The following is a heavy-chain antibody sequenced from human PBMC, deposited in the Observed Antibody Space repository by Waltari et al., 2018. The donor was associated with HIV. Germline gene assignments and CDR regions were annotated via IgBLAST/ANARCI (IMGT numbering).Heavy chain of an antibody. CDR2: LYYSGST. CDR3: AREVPTILGSSRVPGVADY. Sequence: LQLQESGPGLVKPSETLSLTFSVSGGSISSSSYYWGWVRQPPGKGLEWIGSLYYSGSTYNNPALNWQVTTSVDPSKNQFSLELRSGIAADTAGYYCAREVPTILGSSRVPGVADYWGQGTLVTVSS. J-gene: IGHJ4*02. D-gene: IGHD3-3*01. V-gene: IGHV4-39*07. CDR1: GGSISSSSYY.